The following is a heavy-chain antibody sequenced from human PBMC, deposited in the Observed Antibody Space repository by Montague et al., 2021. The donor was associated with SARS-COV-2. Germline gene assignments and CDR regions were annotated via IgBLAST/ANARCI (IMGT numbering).Heavy chain of an antibody. Sequence: SETLSLTCAVYRGSFSDYYWTWIRQSPGKGLEWIGEISHSADTNYNPSLNSRVSMSMDTSNNQFSLRLDSVTAAATAVYYCARVHFVRSGWYPDAFHIWGQGTMVAVSS. J-gene: IGHJ3*02. CDR3: ARVHFVRSGWYPDAFHI. D-gene: IGHD6-19*01. CDR1: RGSFSDYY. CDR2: ISHSADT. V-gene: IGHV4-34*01.